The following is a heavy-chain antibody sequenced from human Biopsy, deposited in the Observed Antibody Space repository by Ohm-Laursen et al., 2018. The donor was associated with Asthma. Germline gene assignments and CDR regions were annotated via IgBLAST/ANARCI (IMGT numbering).Heavy chain of an antibody. D-gene: IGHD4-23*01. CDR1: GFAVSRDY. CDR3: ARTHERWTSIQDDALDI. V-gene: IGHV3-30*03. J-gene: IGHJ3*02. CDR2: ISYDGGNK. Sequence: SLRLSCAASGFAVSRDYMFWVRQAPGKGLGWVAVISYDGGNKFYGDSVKGRFTLSRDNSRNTLYLQMNSLRVEDTAIYYCARTHERWTSIQDDALDIWGQGTMVIVSS.